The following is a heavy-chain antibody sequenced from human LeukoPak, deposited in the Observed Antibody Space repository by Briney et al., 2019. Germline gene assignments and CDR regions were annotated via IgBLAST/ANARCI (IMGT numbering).Heavy chain of an antibody. V-gene: IGHV1-8*01. J-gene: IGHJ6*03. D-gene: IGHD3-3*01. Sequence: ASVKVSCKASGYTCTSYDINWVRQATGQGLEWMGWMNPNSGNTGYAQKFQGRVTMTRNTSISAAYMELSSLRSEDTAVYYCARGSYYDFWSGYYSYYYYMDVWGKGTTVTVSS. CDR1: GYTCTSYD. CDR3: ARGSYYDFWSGYYSYYYYMDV. CDR2: MNPNSGNT.